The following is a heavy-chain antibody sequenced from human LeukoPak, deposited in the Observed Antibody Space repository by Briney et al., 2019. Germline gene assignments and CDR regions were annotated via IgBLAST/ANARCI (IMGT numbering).Heavy chain of an antibody. D-gene: IGHD4-23*01. CDR1: GYTFTSHK. V-gene: IGHV1-46*01. Sequence: ASVKVSCKASGYTFTSHKMHWVRQAPGQGLEWMGIISPSGGVAIYPQKFQGRVTMTRDTSTSTVYMELRSLRSQDTAVYYCARDNLRWAVGYWGQGTLVTVS. J-gene: IGHJ4*02. CDR3: ARDNLRWAVGY. CDR2: ISPSGGVA.